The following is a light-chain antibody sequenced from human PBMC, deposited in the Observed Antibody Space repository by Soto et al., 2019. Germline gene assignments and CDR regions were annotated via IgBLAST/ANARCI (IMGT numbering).Light chain of an antibody. J-gene: IGKJ3*01. CDR1: QGISSY. CDR3: QQSYGTPPFT. Sequence: IQLTQSPSSLSASVGDRVTITCRASQGISSYLAWYQQKPGKAPKLLIYEASTLESGVPSRFSGSGSGTDFTLTISSLQPEDSATYYCQQSYGTPPFTFGPGTRVDI. CDR2: EAS. V-gene: IGKV1-39*01.